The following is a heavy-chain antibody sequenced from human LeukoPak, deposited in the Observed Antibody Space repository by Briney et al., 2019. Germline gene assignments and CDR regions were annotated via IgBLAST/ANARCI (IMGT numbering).Heavy chain of an antibody. Sequence: GGSLRLSCAASGFTFSDYYMSWIRQAPGKGLEWVSYISRSGSTIYYADSVKGRFTISRDNAKNSLYLQMNSLRAEDTAVYYCAREAVVVPAAMNYYYYYGMDVWGQGTTVTVSS. CDR1: GFTFSDYY. V-gene: IGHV3-11*01. D-gene: IGHD2-2*01. CDR2: ISRSGSTI. CDR3: AREAVVVPAAMNYYYYYGMDV. J-gene: IGHJ6*02.